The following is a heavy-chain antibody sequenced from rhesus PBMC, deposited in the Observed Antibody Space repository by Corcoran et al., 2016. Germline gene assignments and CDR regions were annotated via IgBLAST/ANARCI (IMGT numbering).Heavy chain of an antibody. J-gene: IGHJ4*01. V-gene: IGHV4-143*01. CDR2: IYGVTGRT. D-gene: IGHD5-36*01. CDR1: GGSISGYYI. Sequence: QVQMQKSGPGVVKTSETLSLTCAVSGGSISGYYIWSWIRQPPVKGFEWIGYIYGVTGRTSYNPSLKSRVIISIDTSKNQFSLKLSSVSVGDMAVYDCASAQDIAGSRYLDYWGQGVLVTVSS. CDR3: ASAQDIAGSRYLDY.